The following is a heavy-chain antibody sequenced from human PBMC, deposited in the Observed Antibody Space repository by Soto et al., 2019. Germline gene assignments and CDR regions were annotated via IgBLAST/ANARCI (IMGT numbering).Heavy chain of an antibody. J-gene: IGHJ5*02. CDR3: AREVGCSGGSCYSS. CDR1: GYTFTSYG. Sequence: ASVKVSCKASGYTFTSYGISWVRKGPGRGLEWMGWISAYNGNTNYAQKLQGRVTMTTDTSTSTAYMELRSLRSDDTAVYYCAREVGCSGGSCYSSWGQGTLVTVSS. D-gene: IGHD2-15*01. CDR2: ISAYNGNT. V-gene: IGHV1-18*01.